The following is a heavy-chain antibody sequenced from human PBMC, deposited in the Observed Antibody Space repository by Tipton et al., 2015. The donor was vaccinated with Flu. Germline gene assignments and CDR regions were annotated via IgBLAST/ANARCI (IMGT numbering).Heavy chain of an antibody. D-gene: IGHD6-6*01. Sequence: SLRLSCAASGFIFSNYWMSWVRQAPGKGLEWVANMKQDGSEEYYVDSVKGRFTISRDNAKNSLYLQMNSLRAEDTAVYYCAKYSGQLAHFDYWGQGTLITVS. CDR2: MKQDGSEE. CDR1: GFIFSNYW. J-gene: IGHJ4*02. V-gene: IGHV3-7*01. CDR3: AKYSGQLAHFDY.